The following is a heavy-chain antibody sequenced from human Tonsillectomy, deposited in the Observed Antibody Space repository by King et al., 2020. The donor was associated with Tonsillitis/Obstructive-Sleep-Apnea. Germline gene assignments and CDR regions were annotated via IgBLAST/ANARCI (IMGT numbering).Heavy chain of an antibody. D-gene: IGHD3-3*01. CDR1: GGAFSNYG. J-gene: IGHJ3*02. V-gene: IGHV1-69*01. CDR3: ARGTAIFGVVPDAFDI. Sequence: VQLVQSGAEVKKPGSSVKVSCKTSGGAFSNYGISWVRQAPGQGLEWMVGFLPIFGTSNYEQKFQDRFTITADESTSTVYMEFIRLRSEDTAVYYCARGTAIFGVVPDAFDIWGQGTTVTVSS. CDR2: FLPIFGTS.